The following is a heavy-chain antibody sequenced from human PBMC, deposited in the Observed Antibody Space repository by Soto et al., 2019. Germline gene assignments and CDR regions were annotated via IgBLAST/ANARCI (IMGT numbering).Heavy chain of an antibody. CDR3: ASNYYDSSGYPNDAFDI. D-gene: IGHD3-22*01. CDR2: INPSGGST. Sequence: ASVKVSCTASVYTFTIYYMHWVRQAPGQGLEWMGIINPSGGSTSYAQKFQGRVTMTRDTSTSTVYMELSSLRSEDTAVYYCASNYYDSSGYPNDAFDIWGQGTMVTVSS. V-gene: IGHV1-46*01. J-gene: IGHJ3*02. CDR1: VYTFTIYY.